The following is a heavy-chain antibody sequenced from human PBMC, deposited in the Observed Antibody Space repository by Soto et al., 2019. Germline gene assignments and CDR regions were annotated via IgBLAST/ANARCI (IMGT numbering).Heavy chain of an antibody. CDR1: GFSFSDYA. V-gene: IGHV3-23*01. CDR3: AKDRGSTWHSTYYDC. J-gene: IGHJ4*02. CDR2: ISGSGGST. Sequence: EVQLLESGGGLEQPGGSLRLSCAASGFSFSDYAMTWVRQAPGKGLEWVSGISGSGGSTYYADSVKGRFTISRDNSKNTLYLQMRSLRADDTALYYCAKDRGSTWHSTYYDCWGQGTLVTVSS. D-gene: IGHD6-13*01.